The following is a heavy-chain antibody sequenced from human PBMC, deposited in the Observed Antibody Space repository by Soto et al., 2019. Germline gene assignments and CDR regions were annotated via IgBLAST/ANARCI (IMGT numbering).Heavy chain of an antibody. J-gene: IGHJ4*02. CDR2: ISSSSSYT. CDR1: GFTFSDYY. Sequence: GGSLRLSCAASGFTFSDYYMSWIRQAPGKGLEWVSYISSSSSYTNYADSVKGRFTISRDNAKNSLYLQMNSLRAEDTAVYYCAREMTYYGSGTPGYWGKGTMVTVSS. CDR3: AREMTYYGSGTPGY. D-gene: IGHD3-10*01. V-gene: IGHV3-11*06.